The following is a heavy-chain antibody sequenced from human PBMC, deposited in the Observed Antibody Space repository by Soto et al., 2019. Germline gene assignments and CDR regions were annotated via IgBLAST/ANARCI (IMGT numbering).Heavy chain of an antibody. D-gene: IGHD3-10*01. V-gene: IGHV4-39*01. Sequence: PSVTLSLTCTVSGGSISSSSYHWGWLRQPKGQGLEWIGSIYYSGSTYFNSSLESRVAISVDTSKNQFSLKLSSLTAADTAVYYCARHLRKGSSVIRGVDCCGQGTVVTVSS. CDR1: GGSISSSSYH. CDR3: ARHLRKGSSVIRGVDC. J-gene: IGHJ4*02. CDR2: IYYSGST.